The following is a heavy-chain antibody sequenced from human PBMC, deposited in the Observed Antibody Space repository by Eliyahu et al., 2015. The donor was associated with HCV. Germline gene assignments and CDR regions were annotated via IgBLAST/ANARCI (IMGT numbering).Heavy chain of an antibody. CDR2: ISGSGDGT. V-gene: IGHV3-23*01. Sequence: EVKLFDSGGGLVHPGGSLRLSCVASGLXFSXYAXPWVRKAPGKGLGWVSSISGSGDGTYYSDSVKGRFTISRDNSKNTLYMEMNSLGAEDTAVYYCAKGVTGQYYGSGSDRTFDCWGQGTLVTVSS. J-gene: IGHJ4*02. CDR1: GLXFSXYA. CDR3: AKGVTGQYYGSGSDRTFDC. D-gene: IGHD3-10*01.